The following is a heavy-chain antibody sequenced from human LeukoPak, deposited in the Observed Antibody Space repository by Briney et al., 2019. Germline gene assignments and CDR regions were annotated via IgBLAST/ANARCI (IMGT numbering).Heavy chain of an antibody. J-gene: IGHJ4*02. CDR3: ASDCGGDCYNSDY. Sequence: SETLSLNCAVSGYSISSGYYWGWIRQPPGKGLEWIGSIYHSGSTYYNPSLKSRVTISVDTSKNQFSLKLSSVTAADTAVYYCASDCGGDCYNSDYWGQGTLVTVSS. V-gene: IGHV4-38-2*01. CDR1: GYSISSGYY. D-gene: IGHD2-21*02. CDR2: IYHSGST.